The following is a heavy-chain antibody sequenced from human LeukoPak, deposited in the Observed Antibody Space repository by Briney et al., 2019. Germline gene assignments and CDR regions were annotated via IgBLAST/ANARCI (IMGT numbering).Heavy chain of an antibody. J-gene: IGHJ4*02. CDR2: VYTSGST. V-gene: IGHV4-61*02. CDR3: ARDSDYGDYVDY. D-gene: IGHD4-17*01. CDR1: GGSISSGRHY. Sequence: SETLSLTCTVSGGSISSGRHYWSWIRQPAEKALEWIGRVYTSGSTDYNPSLKSRVAISVDTSKNQFSLKLSSVTAADTAVYYCARDSDYGDYVDYWGQGTLVTVSS.